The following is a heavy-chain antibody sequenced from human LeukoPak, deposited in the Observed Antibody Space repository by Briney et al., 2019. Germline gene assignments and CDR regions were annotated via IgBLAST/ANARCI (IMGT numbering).Heavy chain of an antibody. CDR2: ISGSGDRT. V-gene: IGHV3-23*01. CDR1: GFTFSIYD. J-gene: IGHJ4*02. Sequence: TGGSLRLSCSASGFTFSIYDMSWVRQAPGEGLEWVSSISGSGDRTIYADSVRGRLTISRDQSKNILYLQMSSLRAEDTAVYYCAKVPQPDYYFDDWGQGSLVTVSS. CDR3: AKVPQPDYYFDD.